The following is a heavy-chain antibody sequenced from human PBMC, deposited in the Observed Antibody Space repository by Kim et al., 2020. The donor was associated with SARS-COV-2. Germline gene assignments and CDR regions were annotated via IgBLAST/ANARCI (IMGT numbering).Heavy chain of an antibody. V-gene: IGHV3-48*03. CDR3: ARVSAADSSGYYSWGWELYYFDY. J-gene: IGHJ4*02. CDR1: GFTFSRYE. CDR2: ISSSGSTI. D-gene: IGHD3-22*01. Sequence: GGSLRLSCAASGFTFSRYEMNWVRQAPGKGLEWVSYISSSGSTIYYADSVKGRFTISRDNAKNSLYLQMNSLRAEDTAVYYCARVSAADSSGYYSWGWELYYFDYWGQGTLVTVSS.